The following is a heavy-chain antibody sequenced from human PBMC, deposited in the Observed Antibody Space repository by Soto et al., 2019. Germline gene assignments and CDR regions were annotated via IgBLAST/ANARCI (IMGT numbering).Heavy chain of an antibody. Sequence: GGSLRLSCAASGFTFSSYAMSWVRQAPGKGLEWVSAIGDGGGRRNYADSVKGRFTISRDNSKNTLNLQMNSLGAEDTAVYYCARESRWEATGACWGLGTLVTVSS. CDR3: ARESRWEATGAC. V-gene: IGHV3-23*01. J-gene: IGHJ4*02. CDR1: GFTFSSYA. CDR2: IGDGGGRR. D-gene: IGHD1-26*01.